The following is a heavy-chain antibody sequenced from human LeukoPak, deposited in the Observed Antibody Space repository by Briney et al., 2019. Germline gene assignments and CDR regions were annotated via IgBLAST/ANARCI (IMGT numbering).Heavy chain of an antibody. D-gene: IGHD6-13*01. CDR3: ANDPYSSSWYGGLDY. CDR1: GFTLSSYA. Sequence: PGGSLRLSCAASGFTLSSYAMSWVRQAPGKGLEWVSTISSSGSSTYHADSVKGRLTISRDNSKNTLYLQTNSLRADDTAVYYYANDPYSSSWYGGLDYWGQGTLVTVSS. V-gene: IGHV3-23*01. J-gene: IGHJ4*02. CDR2: ISSSGSST.